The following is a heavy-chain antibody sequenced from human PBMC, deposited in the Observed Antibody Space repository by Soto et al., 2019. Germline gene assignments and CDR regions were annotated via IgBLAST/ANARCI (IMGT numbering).Heavy chain of an antibody. CDR2: VDDSGPT. Sequence: QVQLQQSGPGLVKPSETLSLTCSVSAGSMRNYYWSWIRQPPGKGLEWIGNVDDSGPTNYNPSLRSRVTIQVETSTNPFSLKLCSVIAADTAVYYCSRDVSCSGGSCYPNDWFDPWGQGTLVTVSS. CDR1: AGSMRNYY. D-gene: IGHD2-15*01. V-gene: IGHV4-59*01. CDR3: SRDVSCSGGSCYPNDWFDP. J-gene: IGHJ5*02.